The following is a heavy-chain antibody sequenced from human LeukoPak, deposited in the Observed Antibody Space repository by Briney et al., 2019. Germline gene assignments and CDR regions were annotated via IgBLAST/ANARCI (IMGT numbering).Heavy chain of an antibody. Sequence: PSETLSLTCTVSGGSISSYYWSWILQPPGKGLEWIGYIYYSGSTNYNPSLKSRVTISVDTSKNQFSLKLSSVTAADTAVYYCARGNGEVAGDAFDIWGQGTMVTVSS. CDR3: ARGNGEVAGDAFDI. CDR1: GGSISSYY. D-gene: IGHD6-19*01. CDR2: IYYSGST. V-gene: IGHV4-59*01. J-gene: IGHJ3*02.